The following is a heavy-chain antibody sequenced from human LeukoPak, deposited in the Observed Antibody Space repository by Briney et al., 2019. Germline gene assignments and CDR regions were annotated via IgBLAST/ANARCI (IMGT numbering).Heavy chain of an antibody. D-gene: IGHD6-13*01. CDR1: GYTLTKLS. J-gene: IGHJ4*02. V-gene: IGHV1-24*01. Sequence: ASVKVSCKVSGYTLTKLSMHWVRQAPGKGLEWMGGFDPEDGETIYAQKFQGRVTMTEDTSTDTAHMELSSLRSEDTAVYYCATLGSYSSSWYGAYFDYWGQATLITVSS. CDR3: ATLGSYSSSWYGAYFDY. CDR2: FDPEDGET.